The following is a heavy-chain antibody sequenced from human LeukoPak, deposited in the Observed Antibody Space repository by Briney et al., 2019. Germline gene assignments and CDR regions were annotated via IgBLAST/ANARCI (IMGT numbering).Heavy chain of an antibody. D-gene: IGHD3-3*01. J-gene: IGHJ5*02. CDR2: LSSTGRT. V-gene: IGHV4-39*01. CDR1: GDSISKTGYY. CDR3: VRLSSTFFGVVIQIDP. Sequence: SETLSLTCSVAGDSISKTGYYWGWIRQPPGKGLEWIGRLSSTGRTYYNSSLKSRVTVSGDASNNQVSLTLTSVTAADTAVYYCVRLSSTFFGVVIQIDPWGQGTLVTVSS.